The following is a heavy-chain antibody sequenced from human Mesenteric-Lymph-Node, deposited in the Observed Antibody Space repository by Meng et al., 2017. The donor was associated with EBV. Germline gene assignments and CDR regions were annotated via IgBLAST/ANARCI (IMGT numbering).Heavy chain of an antibody. CDR2: LYPDSST. CDR3: AKDRGYCSGGRCYSIEYYFDY. Sequence: EVQLVESGGGLIQPGGSLILSCSSSGFSFSRNSMAWIRQAPGKGLEWVSILYPDSSTYYADSVKGRFTISRDNSKNTLYLQMNSLRAEDTAVYYCAKDRGYCSGGRCYSIEYYFDYWGQGTLVTVSS. J-gene: IGHJ4*02. CDR1: GFSFSRNS. V-gene: IGHV3-66*03. D-gene: IGHD2-15*01.